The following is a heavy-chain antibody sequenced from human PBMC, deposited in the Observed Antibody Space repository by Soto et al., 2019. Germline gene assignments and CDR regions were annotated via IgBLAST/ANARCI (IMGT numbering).Heavy chain of an antibody. CDR3: ARVSTYYYGSGSHTKYYYYGMDV. J-gene: IGHJ6*02. CDR2: IYSGGST. V-gene: IGHV3-66*01. CDR1: GFTVSSNY. Sequence: EVQLVESGGGLVQPGGSLRLSCAASGFTVSSNYMSWVRQAPGKGLEWVSVIYSGGSTYYADSVKGRFTISRDNSKNTXXLXMXTLRAEDTAVYYCARVSTYYYGSGSHTKYYYYGMDVWGQGTTVTVSS. D-gene: IGHD3-10*01.